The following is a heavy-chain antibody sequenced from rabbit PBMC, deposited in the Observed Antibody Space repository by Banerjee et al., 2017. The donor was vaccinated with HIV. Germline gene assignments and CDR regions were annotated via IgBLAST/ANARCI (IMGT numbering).Heavy chain of an antibody. D-gene: IGHD8-1*01. CDR3: ARGGGGSYYAYFNL. Sequence: QEQLVESGGGLVKPGGTLTLTCKASGIDFSSYYWICWVRQAPGKGLELIACIYTGSGSSYYASWAKGRFTISKASSTTVTLQVTSLTAADPATYFCARGGGGSYYAYFNLWGQGSLVTVS. J-gene: IGHJ4*01. CDR2: IYTGSGSS. CDR1: GIDFSSYYW. V-gene: IGHV1S45*01.